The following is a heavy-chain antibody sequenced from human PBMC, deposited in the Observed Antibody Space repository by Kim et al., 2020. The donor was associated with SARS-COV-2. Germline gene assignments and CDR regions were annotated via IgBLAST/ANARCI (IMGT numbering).Heavy chain of an antibody. CDR2: IYYSGST. J-gene: IGHJ4*02. D-gene: IGHD3-10*01. Sequence: SETLSLTCTVSGGSISSSSYYWGWIRQPPGKGLEWIGSIYYSGSTYYNPSLKSRVTISVDTSKNQFSLKLSSVTAADTAVYYCARGARYYGSGADYWGQGTLVTVSS. CDR1: GGSISSSSYY. CDR3: ARGARYYGSGADY. V-gene: IGHV4-39*07.